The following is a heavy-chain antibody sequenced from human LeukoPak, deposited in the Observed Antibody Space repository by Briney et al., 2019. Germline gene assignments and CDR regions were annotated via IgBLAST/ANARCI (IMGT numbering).Heavy chain of an antibody. D-gene: IGHD3-16*01. CDR1: GFTFSSYA. CDR3: ATSWGPDTSAFRWGRDGMDV. J-gene: IGHJ6*02. Sequence: PGGSLRLSCAASGFTFSSYAMSWVRQAPGKGLEWVSAISKSGDHTYYAASAKGRFTIYGDNSKNTQYLQMNSLRAEDTAVYYCATSWGPDTSAFRWGRDGMDVWGQGTTVIVS. V-gene: IGHV3-23*01. CDR2: ISKSGDHT.